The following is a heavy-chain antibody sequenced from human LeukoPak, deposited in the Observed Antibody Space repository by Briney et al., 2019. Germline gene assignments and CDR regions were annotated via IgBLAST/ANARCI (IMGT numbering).Heavy chain of an antibody. Sequence: SETLSLTCTVSGGSISSGDYYWSWIRQSPGEGLEWIGYIWFSGNAYYNPSLKSRVTISVDTSKTRFTLKLTSVPAANTAVYYCARYCTGAICYSGAFDIWGRGTMVTVSS. CDR2: IWFSGNA. J-gene: IGHJ3*02. CDR1: GGSISSGDYY. V-gene: IGHV4-30-4*01. CDR3: ARYCTGAICYSGAFDI. D-gene: IGHD2-15*01.